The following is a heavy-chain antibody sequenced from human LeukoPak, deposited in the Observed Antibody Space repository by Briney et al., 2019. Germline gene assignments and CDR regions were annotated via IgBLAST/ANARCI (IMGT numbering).Heavy chain of an antibody. CDR3: ARVTYSSSSISLDAFDI. CDR2: IYYSGST. J-gene: IGHJ3*02. Sequence: SETLSLTCTVSGGSISSSSYYWGWIRQPPGKGLEWIGSIYYSGSTYYNPSLKSRVTISVDTSKNQSSLKLSSVTAADTAVYYCARVTYSSSSISLDAFDIWGQGTMVTVSS. V-gene: IGHV4-39*07. D-gene: IGHD6-6*01. CDR1: GGSISSSSYY.